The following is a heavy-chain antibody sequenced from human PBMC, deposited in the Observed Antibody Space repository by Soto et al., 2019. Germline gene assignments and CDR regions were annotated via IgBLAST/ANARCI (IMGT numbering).Heavy chain of an antibody. CDR2: ISGQIAKT. CDR1: GYSFHNFG. Sequence: QVQLLQSGPEVKKPGASVRVSCKTSGYSFHNFGIIWVRQAPGQGLEWMGWISGQIAKTNYAQKFQGRLSMTTDTSTSTAYVELSSLRSNDTAIYYCARGPPSGSFSLTPRYWGQGTLVTVSA. J-gene: IGHJ4*02. CDR3: ARGPPSGSFSLTPRY. D-gene: IGHD1-26*01. V-gene: IGHV1-18*04.